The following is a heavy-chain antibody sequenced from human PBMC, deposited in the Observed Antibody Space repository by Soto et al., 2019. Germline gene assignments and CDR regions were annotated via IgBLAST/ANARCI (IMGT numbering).Heavy chain of an antibody. CDR2: IIPIFGTA. Sequence: QVQLVQSGAEVKKPGSSVKVSCKASGGTFSSYAISWVRQAPGQGLEWMGGIIPIFGTANYAQKFQGRVTITADESTSTAYIELSSLRSEDTAVYYCVRGIHVDTAMVTNYYYYYGMDVWGQGTTVTVSS. CDR3: VRGIHVDTAMVTNYYYYYGMDV. J-gene: IGHJ6*02. D-gene: IGHD5-18*01. V-gene: IGHV1-69*01. CDR1: GGTFSSYA.